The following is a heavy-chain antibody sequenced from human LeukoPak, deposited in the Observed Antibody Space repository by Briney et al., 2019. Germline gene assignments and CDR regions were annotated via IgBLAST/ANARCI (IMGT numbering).Heavy chain of an antibody. Sequence: GASVKVSCKASGYTFTGYYMHWVRQAPGQGLEWMGGIIPIFGTANYAQKFQGRVTITADKSTSTAYMELSSLRSEDTAVYYCVSSKGYNHYYYMDVWGKGTTVTVSS. J-gene: IGHJ6*03. V-gene: IGHV1-69*06. CDR3: VSSKGYNHYYYMDV. CDR2: IIPIFGTA. CDR1: GYTFTGYY. D-gene: IGHD1-14*01.